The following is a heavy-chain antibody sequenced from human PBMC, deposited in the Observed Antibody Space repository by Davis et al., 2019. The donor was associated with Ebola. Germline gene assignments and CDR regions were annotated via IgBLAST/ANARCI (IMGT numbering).Heavy chain of an antibody. CDR1: GDSIGSSFY. J-gene: IGHJ5*02. CDR3: ARGMEWTEWWIAP. CDR2: IYYTGSA. V-gene: IGHV4-39*01. Sequence: MPSETLSLTCTVSGDSIGSSFYWGWIRQSPGKGLEWMASIYYTGSAYYNPSLKSRVTISVDTPKNQFSLKLTSVTAADTAVYYCARGMEWTEWWIAPWGQGTLVTVSS. D-gene: IGHD3-3*01.